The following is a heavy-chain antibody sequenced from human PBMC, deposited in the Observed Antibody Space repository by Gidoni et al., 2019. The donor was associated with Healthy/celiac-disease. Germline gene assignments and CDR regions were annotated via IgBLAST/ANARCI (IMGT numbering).Heavy chain of an antibody. CDR1: GGTFSSYA. Sequence: QVQLVQSGAEVKKPGSSVKVSCKASGGTFSSYAISWVRQAPGQGLEWMGRIIPILGIANYAQKFQGRVTITADKSTSTAYMELSSLRSEDTAVYYCARETKSYCGGDCYSGNDYWGQGTLVTVSS. V-gene: IGHV1-69*04. CDR2: IIPILGIA. CDR3: ARETKSYCGGDCYSGNDY. D-gene: IGHD2-21*02. J-gene: IGHJ4*02.